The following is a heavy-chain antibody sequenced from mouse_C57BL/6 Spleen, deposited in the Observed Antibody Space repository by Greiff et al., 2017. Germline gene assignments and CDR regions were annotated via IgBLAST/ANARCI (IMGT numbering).Heavy chain of an antibody. CDR3: VRGDFDD. CDR1: GFTFNTYA. V-gene: IGHV10-3*01. Sequence: EVQLVESGGGLVQPKGSLKLSCAASGFTFNTYAMHWVRQAPGKGLEWVARISSKSSNYATYYAESVKDRFTISRDDSQSMLYLQMNNLKTEDTAMYYCVRGDFDDWGQGTTLTGSS. J-gene: IGHJ2*01. CDR2: ISSKSSNYAT.